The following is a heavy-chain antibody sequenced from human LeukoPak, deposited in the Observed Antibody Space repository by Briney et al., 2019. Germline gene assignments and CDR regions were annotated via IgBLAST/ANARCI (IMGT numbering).Heavy chain of an antibody. CDR2: INTITGNP. V-gene: IGHV7-4-1*02. J-gene: IGHJ4*02. CDR1: GYTFTSYA. D-gene: IGHD3-22*01. Sequence: ASVKVSCKASGYTFTSYAMNWVRRAPGQGLEWMGWINTITGNPAYAQGFTGQFVFSLDTSVSTAYLQISSLKAEDTAMYFCVRAAHDSGGYLQYYFDYWGQGTLVTVSS. CDR3: VRAAHDSGGYLQYYFDY.